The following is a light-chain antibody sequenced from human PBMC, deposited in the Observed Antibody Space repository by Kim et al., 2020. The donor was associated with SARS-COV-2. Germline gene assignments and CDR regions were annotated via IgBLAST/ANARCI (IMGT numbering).Light chain of an antibody. V-gene: IGKV3-11*01. CDR2: DAS. J-gene: IGKJ4*01. CDR3: QQRDSWPPAVS. CDR1: QRIDTS. Sequence: QGERATLSCRAGQRIDTSLGWYQHRPGQAPRLLVYDASIRTTCVPDRYSGSGSGTDFTLTISSLEPEDFSTYYCQQRDSWPPAVSFGGGTKVDIK.